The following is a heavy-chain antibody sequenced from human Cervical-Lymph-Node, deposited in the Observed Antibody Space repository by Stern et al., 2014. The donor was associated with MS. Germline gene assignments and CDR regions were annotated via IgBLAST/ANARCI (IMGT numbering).Heavy chain of an antibody. Sequence: VQLVESGGGLVQPGGSLRLSCAASGFTLSDHYMDWVRQDPGKGLEWIARSRNKANGHTTEYAASVKGRFTISRDDSKNSLYLQMNSLKTADTAVYYCVRGFRGFDNWGQGTLVTVSS. CDR3: VRGFRGFDN. J-gene: IGHJ4*02. CDR2: SRNKANGHTT. CDR1: GFTLSDHY. V-gene: IGHV3-72*01.